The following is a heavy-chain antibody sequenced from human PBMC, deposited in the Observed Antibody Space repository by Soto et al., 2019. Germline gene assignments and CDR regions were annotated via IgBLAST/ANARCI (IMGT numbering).Heavy chain of an antibody. Sequence: SDTLSLTCTVSGGSISSSSYYWGLIRQPPGKGLEWIGSIYYSGSTYYNPSLKSRVTISVDTSKNQFSLKLSSVTAADTAVYYCARLRCLEWLLSGPYGMDVWGQGTTVS. CDR1: GGSISSSSYY. V-gene: IGHV4-39*01. CDR3: ARLRCLEWLLSGPYGMDV. CDR2: IYYSGST. D-gene: IGHD3-3*01. J-gene: IGHJ6*02.